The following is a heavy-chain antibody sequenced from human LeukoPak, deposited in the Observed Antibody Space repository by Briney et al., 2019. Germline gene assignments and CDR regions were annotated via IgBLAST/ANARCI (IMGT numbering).Heavy chain of an antibody. CDR2: ISSTGGTT. Sequence: GGSLRLSCAASGITFSSYGMSWVRQAPGKGLEWVSSISSTGGTTYYADSVKGRFTISRDNSKNTLYLQMNSLRVEDTALYYCARGGISIFGVVIYMDVWGKGTTVTVSS. V-gene: IGHV3-23*01. J-gene: IGHJ6*03. CDR1: GITFSSYG. CDR3: ARGGISIFGVVIYMDV. D-gene: IGHD3-3*01.